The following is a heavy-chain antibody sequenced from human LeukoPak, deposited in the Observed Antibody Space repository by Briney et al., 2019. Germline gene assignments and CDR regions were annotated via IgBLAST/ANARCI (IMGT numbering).Heavy chain of an antibody. CDR1: GYTFTSYY. V-gene: IGHV1-46*01. Sequence: ASVKVSCKASGYTFTSYYMHWVRQAPGQGLEWMGIINPSGGSTSYAQKFQGRVTMTRDTSTSTVYMELSSLRSEDTAVYYCARDPSYDSSGHYLFDYWGQGTLVTVSS. J-gene: IGHJ4*02. CDR2: INPSGGST. D-gene: IGHD3-22*01. CDR3: ARDPSYDSSGHYLFDY.